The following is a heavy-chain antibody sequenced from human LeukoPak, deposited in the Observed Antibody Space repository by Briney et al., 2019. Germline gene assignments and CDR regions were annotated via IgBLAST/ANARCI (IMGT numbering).Heavy chain of an antibody. CDR2: ISSSSYI. CDR3: ARDRYYYDSSGPATLLIDY. V-gene: IGHV3-21*01. Sequence: GGSLRLSCAASGFTFSSYSMNWVRQAPGKGLEWVSSISSSSYIYYADSVKGRFTISRDNAKNSLYLQMNSLRAEDTAVYYCARDRYYYDSSGPATLLIDYWGQGTLVTVSS. D-gene: IGHD3-22*01. J-gene: IGHJ4*02. CDR1: GFTFSSYS.